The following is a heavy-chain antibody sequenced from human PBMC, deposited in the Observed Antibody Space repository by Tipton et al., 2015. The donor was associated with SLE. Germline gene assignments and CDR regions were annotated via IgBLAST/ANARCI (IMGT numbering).Heavy chain of an antibody. CDR2: IYYSGST. CDR3: ARLFIAVAGTGNAFDI. J-gene: IGHJ3*02. Sequence: TLSLTCTVSGGSISSYYWGWIRQPPGKGLEWIGSIYYSGSTYYNPSLKSRVTISVDTSKNQFSLKLSSVTAADTAVYYCARLFIAVAGTGNAFDIWGQGTMVTVSS. D-gene: IGHD6-19*01. V-gene: IGHV4-39*01. CDR1: GGSISSYY.